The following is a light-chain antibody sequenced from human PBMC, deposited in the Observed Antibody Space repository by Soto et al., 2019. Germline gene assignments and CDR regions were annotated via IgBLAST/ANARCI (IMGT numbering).Light chain of an antibody. Sequence: QSVLTQPASVSGSPGQSITISCTGSSSDVGGYNFVSWYQQHPGKAPKLLIYDVSNRPSGVSNRFSGSKSGSTASLAISGLQAEDEADYYCSSYTSSSAQGLFGGGTKLTVL. V-gene: IGLV2-14*01. J-gene: IGLJ3*02. CDR1: SSDVGGYNF. CDR3: SSYTSSSAQGL. CDR2: DVS.